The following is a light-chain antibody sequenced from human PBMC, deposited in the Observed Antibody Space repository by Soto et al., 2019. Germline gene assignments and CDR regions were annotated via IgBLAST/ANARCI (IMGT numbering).Light chain of an antibody. J-gene: IGLJ1*01. Sequence: QSALTQPASVSGSPGQSITISCTGTSSDVGNYNYVSWYQHHPGKAPKLMIFEVRARPSGVSDRFSGSKSGNTASLTISGLQAEDEADYYCSSFTGNNTLVFGTGTKLTVL. CDR2: EVR. V-gene: IGLV2-14*01. CDR3: SSFTGNNTLV. CDR1: SSDVGNYNY.